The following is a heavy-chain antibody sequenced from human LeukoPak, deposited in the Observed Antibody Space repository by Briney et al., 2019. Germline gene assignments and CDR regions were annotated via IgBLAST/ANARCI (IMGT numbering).Heavy chain of an antibody. Sequence: ASVKVSCKASGYTFTSHGISWVRQAPGQGLEWVGWISVYNGNTNYAQKFQGRVTMTTDTSTSTAYMELRSLRSDDTAVYYCARVGYSGYDSGIYWDWGQGTLITVSS. J-gene: IGHJ4*02. D-gene: IGHD5-12*01. CDR1: GYTFTSHG. V-gene: IGHV1-18*01. CDR2: ISVYNGNT. CDR3: ARVGYSGYDSGIYWD.